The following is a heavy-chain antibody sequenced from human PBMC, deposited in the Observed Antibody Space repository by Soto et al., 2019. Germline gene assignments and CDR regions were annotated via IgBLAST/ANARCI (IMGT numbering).Heavy chain of an antibody. D-gene: IGHD3-22*01. CDR2: ISSSSSYI. CDR3: ARVQDYYDSSGYYHNWFDP. Sequence: LRLSCAASGFTFSSYSMNWVRQAPWKRLEWVSSISSSSSYIYYADSVKGRFTISRDNAKNSLYLQMNSLRAEDTAVYYCARVQDYYDSSGYYHNWFDPWGQGTLVTVYS. CDR1: GFTFSSYS. J-gene: IGHJ5*02. V-gene: IGHV3-21*01.